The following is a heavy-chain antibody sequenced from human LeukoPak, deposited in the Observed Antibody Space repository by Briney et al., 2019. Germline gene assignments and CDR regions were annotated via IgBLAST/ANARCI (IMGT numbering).Heavy chain of an antibody. J-gene: IGHJ5*02. V-gene: IGHV1-18*01. CDR1: GYTFTSYG. CDR3: GRVVAAAGITGFAP. CDR2: ISAYNGNT. Sequence: ASVKVSCKASGYTFTSYGISWVRQAPGQGLEWMGWISAYNGNTNYAQKLQGRVTMTTDTSTSTAYMELRSLRSEDTAVYYCGRVVAAAGITGFAPWGKGPLVTVS. D-gene: IGHD6-13*01.